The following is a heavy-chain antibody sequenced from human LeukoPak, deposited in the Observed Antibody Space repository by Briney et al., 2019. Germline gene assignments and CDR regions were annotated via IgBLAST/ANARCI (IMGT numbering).Heavy chain of an antibody. CDR1: GFTFSSYA. J-gene: IGHJ4*02. CDR2: ISGSGGGT. V-gene: IGHV3-23*01. Sequence: GGSLRLSCAASGFTFSSYAMSWVRQAPGKGLEWVSAISGSGGGTYYADSVKGRFTISRDNSKNTLYLQMNSLRAEDTAVYYCASVVASAGSYHLYLSYFDYWGQGTLVTVSS. D-gene: IGHD3-10*01. CDR3: ASVVASAGSYHLYLSYFDY.